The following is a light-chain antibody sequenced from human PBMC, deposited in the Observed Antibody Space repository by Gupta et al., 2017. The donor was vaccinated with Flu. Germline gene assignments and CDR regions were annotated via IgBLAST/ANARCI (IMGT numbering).Light chain of an antibody. CDR2: LVS. V-gene: IGKV2-30*01. CDR1: QGLVYSDGNTY. Sequence: DVVVTQSPLSLAVTLGQPASISCRSSQGLVYSDGNTYLHWFQQRPGQSPRRLIYLVSNRASGVPDRFSGSGSGTDFTLIISMVEADDVGVYFCMQCAHWPWAFGQGTKLEIK. J-gene: IGKJ1*01. CDR3: MQCAHWPWA.